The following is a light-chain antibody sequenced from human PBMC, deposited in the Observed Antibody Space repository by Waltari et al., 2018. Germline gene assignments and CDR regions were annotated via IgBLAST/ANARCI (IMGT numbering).Light chain of an antibody. V-gene: IGKV1-5*03. J-gene: IGKJ2*01. CDR3: QQYSYFST. CDR2: RTS. Sequence: DIQMTQSPSTLSTSVGDRVTITCRASESISTWVAWYQHKPGQAPKLLIYRTSNLQSGVPPRVSGSGSGTEFTLTISSLQPGDFATYFCQQYSYFSTFGQGTKLEIK. CDR1: ESISTW.